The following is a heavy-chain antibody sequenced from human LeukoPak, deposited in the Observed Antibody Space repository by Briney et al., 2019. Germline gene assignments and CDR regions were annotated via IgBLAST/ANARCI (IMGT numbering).Heavy chain of an antibody. J-gene: IGHJ5*02. CDR3: AREVGVGATTPLNWFDP. CDR2: ISAYNGNT. V-gene: IGHV1-18*01. Sequence: ASVKVSCKASGYTFTSYGISWVRQAPGQGLEWMGWISAYNGNTNYAQKLQGRVTMTTDTSTSTAYMELRSLRSDDTAVYYCAREVGVGATTPLNWFDPWGQGTLVTVSS. D-gene: IGHD1-26*01. CDR1: GYTFTSYG.